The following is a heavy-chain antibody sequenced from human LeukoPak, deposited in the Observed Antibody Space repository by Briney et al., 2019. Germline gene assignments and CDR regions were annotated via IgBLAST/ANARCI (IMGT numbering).Heavy chain of an antibody. CDR3: ARDLRDFYYGSGSYGWFDP. CDR1: GGPISSYY. V-gene: IGHV4-4*07. D-gene: IGHD3-10*01. Sequence: SETLSLTCTVSGGPISSYYWSWIRQPAGKGLEWIGRIYTSGSTNYNPSLKSRVTMSVDTSKNQFSLKLSSVTAADTAVYYCARDLRDFYYGSGSYGWFDPWGQGTLVTVSS. J-gene: IGHJ5*02. CDR2: IYTSGST.